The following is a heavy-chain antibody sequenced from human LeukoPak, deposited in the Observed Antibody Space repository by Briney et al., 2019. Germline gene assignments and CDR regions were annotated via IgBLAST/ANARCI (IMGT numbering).Heavy chain of an antibody. V-gene: IGHV4-39*01. CDR3: TRLVNGRPLDL. J-gene: IGHJ4*02. D-gene: IGHD2-8*01. Sequence: SEALSLTCTVSGDSISSSTYHWGWIRQPPGKGLEWIGSFTGNTYSNPSLKSRVTISLDTSKNQFSPKLTSVTPADTAMYYCTRLVNGRPLDLSGQGVLVTVFS. CDR1: GDSISSSTYH. CDR2: FTGNT.